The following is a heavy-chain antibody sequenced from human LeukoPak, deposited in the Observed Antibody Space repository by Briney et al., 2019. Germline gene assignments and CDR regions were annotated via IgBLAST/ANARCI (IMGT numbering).Heavy chain of an antibody. CDR2: IYSGGSI. CDR1: GFTVSSNY. CDR3: ARGPARRRDGYNYYGMDV. Sequence: GGSLRLSCAASGFTVSSNYMCWVRQAPGKGLEWVSVIYSGGSIYYADSVKGRFTISRDNSKNTLYLQMNSLRAEDTAVYYCARGPARRRDGYNYYGMDVWGQGTTVTVSS. D-gene: IGHD5-24*01. J-gene: IGHJ6*02. V-gene: IGHV3-53*01.